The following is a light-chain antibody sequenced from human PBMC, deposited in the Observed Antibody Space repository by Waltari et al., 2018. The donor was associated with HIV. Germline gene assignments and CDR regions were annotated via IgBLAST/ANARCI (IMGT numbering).Light chain of an antibody. CDR3: QQYSTHYA. V-gene: IGKV1-5*03. Sequence: QMTHSPSNLSVSVGDNVVITCRASQNIDNWLSWYQQKPGRAPILLMTRTSILESGVSSRFIGSGSGTQFTLTITSLQSDDVGTYFCQQYSTHYAFGQGTRVE. J-gene: IGKJ2*01. CDR1: QNIDNW. CDR2: RTS.